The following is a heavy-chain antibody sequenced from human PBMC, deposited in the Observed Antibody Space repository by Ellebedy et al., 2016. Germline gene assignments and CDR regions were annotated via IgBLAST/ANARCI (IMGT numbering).Heavy chain of an antibody. CDR2: ISSSSSYI. CDR1: GFTFSSYA. CDR3: ARGGLVGQWLVTD. V-gene: IGHV3-21*01. J-gene: IGHJ4*02. D-gene: IGHD6-19*01. Sequence: GGSLRLSCAASGFTFSSYAMHWVRQAPGKGLEWVSFISSSSSYIYYADSVKGRFTISRDNAKNSLYLQMNSLRAEDTAVYYCARGGLVGQWLVTDWGQGTLVTVSS.